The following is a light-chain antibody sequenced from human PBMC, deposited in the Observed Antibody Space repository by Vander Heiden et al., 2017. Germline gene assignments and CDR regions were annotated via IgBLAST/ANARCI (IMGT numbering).Light chain of an antibody. CDR1: NIGGKS. CDR2: DDS. J-gene: IGLJ2*01. CDR3: QVWDSSSDRPVV. Sequence: SYVLTQPPSVSVAPGQTASITCCGNNIGGKSVHWYQQKPGQAPVLVVYDDSDRRSGISERFSGSNSGNTATLTISRVEAGDEADDYCQVWDSSSDRPVVFGGGTKLTGL. V-gene: IGLV3-21*02.